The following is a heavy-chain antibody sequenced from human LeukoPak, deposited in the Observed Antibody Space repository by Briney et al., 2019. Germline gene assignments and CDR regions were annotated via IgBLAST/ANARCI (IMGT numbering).Heavy chain of an antibody. Sequence: GGSLRLSCEASGFTFNSHAMTWVRLAPGKGLEWVSAISGSGGSTYYADSVKGRFTISRDNSKNTLYLQMNSLRAEDTAVYYCARADLITASGTEFSETVPGTFFFDYWGQGTLVTVSP. CDR1: GFTFNSHA. CDR2: ISGSGGST. CDR3: ARADLITASGTEFSETVPGTFFFDY. D-gene: IGHD6-13*01. J-gene: IGHJ4*02. V-gene: IGHV3-23*01.